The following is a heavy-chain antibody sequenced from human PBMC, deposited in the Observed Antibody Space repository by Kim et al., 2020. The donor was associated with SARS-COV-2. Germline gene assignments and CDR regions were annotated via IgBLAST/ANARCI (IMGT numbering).Heavy chain of an antibody. CDR2: GST. V-gene: IGHV3-53*01. Sequence: GSTYYADSVKGRFTISRDNSKNTLYLQRNSLRAEDTAVYYCAFGSGTPSPWGQGTLVTVSS. J-gene: IGHJ5*02. CDR3: AFGSGTPSP. D-gene: IGHD2-2*01.